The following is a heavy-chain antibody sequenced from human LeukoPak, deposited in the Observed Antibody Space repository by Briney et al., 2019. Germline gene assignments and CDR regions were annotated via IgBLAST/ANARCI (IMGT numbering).Heavy chain of an antibody. J-gene: IGHJ2*01. Sequence: GGSLRLSCAASGFTFSNYAMSWVRQAPGKGLEWVSHLRGSGDNTYYADSVKGRFTISRDNSKNTLYLQMNSLRAEDTALYYCARPASRGVGRYFDLWGRGSLVTVSS. D-gene: IGHD3-10*01. CDR2: LRGSGDNT. V-gene: IGHV3-23*01. CDR3: ARPASRGVGRYFDL. CDR1: GFTFSNYA.